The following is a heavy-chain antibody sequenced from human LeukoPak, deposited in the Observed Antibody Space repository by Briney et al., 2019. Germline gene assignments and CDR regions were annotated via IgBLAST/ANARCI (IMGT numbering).Heavy chain of an antibody. CDR2: IKQDGNEK. CDR3: ARHTTVGP. CDR1: GFTFSDYW. Sequence: GGSLRLSCVVSGFTFSDYWMSWVRQAPGKGLEWVANIKQDGNEKHYVDSVKGRFTISRANAKDSLCLQMNSLRAEDTAVYYCARHTTVGPWGQGDLLTVSS. J-gene: IGHJ5*02. V-gene: IGHV3-7*01. D-gene: IGHD1-14*01.